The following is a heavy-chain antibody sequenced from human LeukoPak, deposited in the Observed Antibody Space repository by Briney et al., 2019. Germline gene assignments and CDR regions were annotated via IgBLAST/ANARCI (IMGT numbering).Heavy chain of an antibody. CDR2: MYTSGNT. Sequence: PSETLSLTCTLSGHPISGSYWSWIRHPAGKGLEWSGRMYTSGNTNYNPSLRSRVTMSLDTSKSQFSLKLSTVTAADTAVYYCAREGAGTSGWFDPWGAGNLVTV. V-gene: IGHV4-4*07. J-gene: IGHJ5*02. CDR3: AREGAGTSGWFDP. CDR1: GHPISGSY. D-gene: IGHD6-13*01.